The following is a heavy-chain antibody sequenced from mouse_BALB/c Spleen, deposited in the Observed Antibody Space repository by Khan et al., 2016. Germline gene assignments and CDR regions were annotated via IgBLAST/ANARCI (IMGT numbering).Heavy chain of an antibody. V-gene: IGHV1S137*01. CDR3: ARGWYYAMDY. CDR2: ISTYYGDA. Sequence: QVQLQQSGAELVRPGVSVKISCKGSGYTFTDYAMHWVKQSHAKSLEWIGVISTYYGDASYNQKFKGKATMTVDKSSSTAYMELARLTSEDSAIYYCARGWYYAMDYWGQGTSVTVSS. D-gene: IGHD1-1*02. J-gene: IGHJ4*01. CDR1: GYTFTDYA.